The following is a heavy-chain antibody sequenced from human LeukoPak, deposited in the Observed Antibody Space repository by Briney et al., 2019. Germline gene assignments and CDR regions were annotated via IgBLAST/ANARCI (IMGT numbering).Heavy chain of an antibody. J-gene: IGHJ6*03. CDR3: ARDQYGSGDGYYMDV. CDR2: ITTSSTYT. D-gene: IGHD3-10*01. CDR1: GFSFSSYN. Sequence: GGSLRLSCEASGFSFSSYNMDWVRQTPGKGLEWISSITTSSTYTFYADSVKGRFTISRDNARNSLYLQMNSLRAEDTAVYYCARDQYGSGDGYYMDVWGKGTTVTISS. V-gene: IGHV3-21*01.